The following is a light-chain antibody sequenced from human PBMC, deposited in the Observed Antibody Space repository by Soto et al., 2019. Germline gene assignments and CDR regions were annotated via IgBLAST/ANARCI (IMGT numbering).Light chain of an antibody. J-gene: IGKJ1*01. CDR1: QSLVYSDGNTY. CDR2: QVS. Sequence: DVVVTQSPLFLPVTLGQPASISCSFTQSLVYSDGNTYLNWFHQRPGQSPRRLIYQVSKRDSGVPDRFSGSGSGPDFTLKISRVEAEDVGVYYCMQGTHWPPWTFGQGTRVDI. V-gene: IGKV2-30*01. CDR3: MQGTHWPPWT.